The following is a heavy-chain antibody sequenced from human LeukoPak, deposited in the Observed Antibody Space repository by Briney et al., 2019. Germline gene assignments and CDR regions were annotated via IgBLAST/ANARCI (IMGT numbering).Heavy chain of an antibody. J-gene: IGHJ6*03. D-gene: IGHD5-12*01. V-gene: IGHV1-69*05. CDR1: GGTFSSYA. CDR3: ARGKANYYYMDV. Sequence: ASVKVSCKACGGTFSSYAISWVRQAPGQGLEWMGGIIPIFGTANYAQKFQGRVTITTDESTSTAYMELSSLRSEDTAVYYCARGKANYYYMDVWGKGTTVTVSS. CDR2: IIPIFGTA.